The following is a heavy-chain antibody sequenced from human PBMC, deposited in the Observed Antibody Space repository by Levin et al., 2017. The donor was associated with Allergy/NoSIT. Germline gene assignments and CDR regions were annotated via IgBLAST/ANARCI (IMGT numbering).Heavy chain of an antibody. CDR2: ISWDGGST. V-gene: IGHV3-43*01. Sequence: LSLTCAASGFTFDDYTMHWVRQAPGKGLEWVSLISWDGGSTYYADSVKGRFTISRDNSKNSLYLQMNSLRTEDTALYYCAKGIAVAGFRDDAFDIWGQGTMVTVSS. D-gene: IGHD6-19*01. J-gene: IGHJ3*02. CDR3: AKGIAVAGFRDDAFDI. CDR1: GFTFDDYT.